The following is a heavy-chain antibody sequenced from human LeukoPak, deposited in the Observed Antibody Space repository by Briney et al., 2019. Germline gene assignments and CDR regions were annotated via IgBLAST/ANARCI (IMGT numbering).Heavy chain of an antibody. D-gene: IGHD3-9*01. CDR3: ARAPYDILTGYSLNWFDP. V-gene: IGHV1-3*01. Sequence: ASVKVSCKASGYTFTTYAMHWVRQAPGQRLEWMGWINGDSGKTKYSQKFQGRVTITRDTSAYTAYMELKSLSSADTAVYFCARAPYDILTGYSLNWFDPWGQGTPVTVSS. J-gene: IGHJ5*02. CDR2: INGDSGKT. CDR1: GYTFTTYA.